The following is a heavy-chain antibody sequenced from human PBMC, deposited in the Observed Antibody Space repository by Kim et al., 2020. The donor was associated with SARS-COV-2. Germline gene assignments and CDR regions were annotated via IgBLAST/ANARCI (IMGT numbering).Heavy chain of an antibody. J-gene: IGHJ4*02. V-gene: IGHV4-59*13. CDR2: IYYSGST. CDR3: ARTFHNWNLWYFDY. CDR1: GGSISSYY. D-gene: IGHD1-20*01. Sequence: SETLSLTCTVSGGSISSYYWSWIRQPPGKGLEWIGYIYYSGSTNYNPSLKSRVTISVDTSKNQFSLKLSSVTAADTAVYYCARTFHNWNLWYFDYWGQGTLVTVSS.